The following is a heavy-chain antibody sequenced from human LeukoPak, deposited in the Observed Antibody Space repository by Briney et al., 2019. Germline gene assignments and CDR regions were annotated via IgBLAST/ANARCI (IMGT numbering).Heavy chain of an antibody. J-gene: IGHJ4*02. D-gene: IGHD3-22*01. CDR2: ISSSSSTI. CDR3: AKGYYDSSGFQEAFDY. V-gene: IGHV3-48*01. CDR1: GFTFSSYS. Sequence: GGSLRLSCAASGFTFSSYSMNWARQAPGKGLEWVSYISSSSSTIYYADSVKGRFTISRDNAKNSLYLQMNSLRAEDTAVYYCAKGYYDSSGFQEAFDYWGQGTLVTVSS.